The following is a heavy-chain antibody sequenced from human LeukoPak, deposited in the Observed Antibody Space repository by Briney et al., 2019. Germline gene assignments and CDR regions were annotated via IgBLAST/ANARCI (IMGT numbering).Heavy chain of an antibody. J-gene: IGHJ4*02. D-gene: IGHD1-1*01. V-gene: IGHV3-21*01. Sequence: PGGSLRLSCAASGFTFSSHGMNWVRQAPGKGLEWVSSISSSSSYIYYADSVKGRFTISRDNAKNSLYLQMNSLRAEDTAVYYCARVVAGLSNDYWGQGTLVTVSS. CDR2: ISSSSSYI. CDR3: ARVVAGLSNDY. CDR1: GFTFSSHG.